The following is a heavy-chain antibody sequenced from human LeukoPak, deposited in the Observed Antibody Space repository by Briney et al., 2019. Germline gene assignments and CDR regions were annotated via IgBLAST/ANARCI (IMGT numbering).Heavy chain of an antibody. CDR1: GGSFSGYY. CDR3: GRSRYRSLDY. CDR2: INHSGSA. J-gene: IGHJ4*01. Sequence: SETLSLTCAVYGGSFSGYYWSWIRQPPGKGLEWIGEINHSGSANYNPSLKSRVTISVDTSKNQFSLKLSSVTAADTAVYSCGRSRYRSLDYWGHGTPVTVST. D-gene: IGHD2-2*02. V-gene: IGHV4-34*01.